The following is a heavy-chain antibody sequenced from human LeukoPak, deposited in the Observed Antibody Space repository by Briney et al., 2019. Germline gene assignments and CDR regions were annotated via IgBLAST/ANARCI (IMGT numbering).Heavy chain of an antibody. CDR2: IYSGGST. V-gene: IGHV3-53*01. CDR1: GFTVSSNY. D-gene: IGHD3-10*01. CDR3: ARDPDYYGIDV. Sequence: GGSLRLSCAASGFTVSSNYMSWVRQAPGKGLEWVSVIYSGGSTYYADSVKGRFTISRDNSTNTLYLQMNSLRAEDTAVYFCARDPDYYGIDVWGQGTTVTVSS. J-gene: IGHJ6*02.